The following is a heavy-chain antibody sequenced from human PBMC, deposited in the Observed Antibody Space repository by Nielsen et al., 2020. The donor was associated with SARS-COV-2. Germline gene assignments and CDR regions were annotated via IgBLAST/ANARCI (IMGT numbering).Heavy chain of an antibody. V-gene: IGHV4-30-4*01. D-gene: IGHD3-3*01. J-gene: IGHJ3*02. CDR1: GGSISSGDYY. CDR2: IYYRRST. CDR3: ARAATGGRITIFGVVIIGAFDI. Sequence: SETLSLTCTVSGGSISSGDYYWNWIRQPPGKGLEWIGYIYYRRSTYYNPSLKIRVTISVHTSKNQFSLKLRSVTAADPALYYCARAATGGRITIFGVVIIGAFDIWGQGTMVTVSS.